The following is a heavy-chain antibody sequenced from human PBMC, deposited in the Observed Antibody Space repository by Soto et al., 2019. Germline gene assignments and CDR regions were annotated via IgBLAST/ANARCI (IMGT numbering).Heavy chain of an antibody. CDR1: GYTFTSYY. CDR2: INPSGGST. Sequence: ASVKVSCKASGYTFTSYYMHWVRQAPGQGLEWMGIINPSGGSTSYAQKFQGRVTMTRDTSTSTVYMELSSLRSEDTAVYYCARGYRSGGSCYSQKAKQNSRDKWFDPWGQGPLATSPQ. D-gene: IGHD2-15*01. CDR3: ARGYRSGGSCYSQKAKQNSRDKWFDP. V-gene: IGHV1-46*01. J-gene: IGHJ5*02.